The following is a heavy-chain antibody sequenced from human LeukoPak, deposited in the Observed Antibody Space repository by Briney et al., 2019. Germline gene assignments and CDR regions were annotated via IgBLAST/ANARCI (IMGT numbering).Heavy chain of an antibody. D-gene: IGHD4-23*01. CDR3: ARDRGGPGGNSGWFDP. J-gene: IGHJ5*02. V-gene: IGHV4-30-2*01. CDR1: GGSISSGGYS. CDR2: ICHSGST. Sequence: PSETQSLICAVSGGSISSGGYSWSWIRQPPGKGLEWIGYICHSGSTYYNPSLKSRVTISVDRSKNQFSLKLSSVTAADTAVYYCARDRGGPGGNSGWFDPWGQGTLVTVSS.